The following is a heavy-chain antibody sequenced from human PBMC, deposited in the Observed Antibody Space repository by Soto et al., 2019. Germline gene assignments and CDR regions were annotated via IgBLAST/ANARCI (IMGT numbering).Heavy chain of an antibody. Sequence: QVTLKESGPVLVKPTETLTLTCTVSGFSLSNARLGVSWSRQPPGKALEWLAHIFSNDEKAYSTSLKSRLTISKDTSKSQVVLTMTNMDPVDTATYYCARIRYNWNYTPFDYWGQGTLVTVSS. CDR2: IFSNDEK. D-gene: IGHD1-7*01. V-gene: IGHV2-26*01. J-gene: IGHJ4*02. CDR1: GFSLSNARLG. CDR3: ARIRYNWNYTPFDY.